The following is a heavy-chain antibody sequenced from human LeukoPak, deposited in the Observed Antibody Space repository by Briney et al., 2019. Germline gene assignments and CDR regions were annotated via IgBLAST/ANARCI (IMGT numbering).Heavy chain of an antibody. J-gene: IGHJ4*02. Sequence: ASVKVSCKVSGYTLTELSMHWVRQAPGKGLEWMGGFDPEDGETIYAQKFQGRVTMTEDTSTDTAYMELSSLRSEDTAVYYCATGITMVRGVMFYWGQGTLDTVSS. D-gene: IGHD3-10*01. CDR1: GYTLTELS. CDR2: FDPEDGET. V-gene: IGHV1-24*01. CDR3: ATGITMVRGVMFY.